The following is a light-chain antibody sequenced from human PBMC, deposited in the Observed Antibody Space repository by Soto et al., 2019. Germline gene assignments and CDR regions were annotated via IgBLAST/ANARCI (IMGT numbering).Light chain of an antibody. V-gene: IGKV1-5*03. CDR3: QHYNNFPLT. CDR2: KAS. J-gene: IGKJ3*01. CDR1: QSISNW. Sequence: DIQMTQSPSTLSASVGDRVTITCRASQSISNWLAWYQQKPGKAPMLLIYKASSVESGVPSMFSGSGSGTEFTLTISSLQHDYFAAYYCQHYNNFPLTFGPGTEVDIK.